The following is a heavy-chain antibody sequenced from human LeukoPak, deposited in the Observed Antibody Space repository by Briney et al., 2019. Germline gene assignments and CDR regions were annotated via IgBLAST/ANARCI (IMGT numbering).Heavy chain of an antibody. V-gene: IGHV3-30-3*01. Sequence: GGSLRLSCAASGFTFSTYAMHWVRQAPGKGLEWVAVISYDGNNKYYADSVKGRFTISRDNSKNTLYLQMNSLRAEDTAVYYCASMPGLSHMRDGYNYVLDYWGQGTLVTVSS. CDR1: GFTFSTYA. CDR3: ASMPGLSHMRDGYNYVLDY. D-gene: IGHD5-12*01. J-gene: IGHJ4*02. CDR2: ISYDGNNK.